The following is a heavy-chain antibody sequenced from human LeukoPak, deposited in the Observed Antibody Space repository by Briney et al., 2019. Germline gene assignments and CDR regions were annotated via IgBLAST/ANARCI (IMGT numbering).Heavy chain of an antibody. D-gene: IGHD3-22*01. V-gene: IGHV1-69*06. J-gene: IGHJ4*02. CDR3: AVGGELYYYDSSGSY. CDR1: GGTFSSYA. CDR2: IIPIFGTA. Sequence: GSSVKVSCKASGGTFSSYAISWVRQAPGQGLEWMGGIIPIFGTANYAQKFQGRVTITADKSTSTAYMELSSLRSEDTAVYYCAVGGELYYYDSSGSYWGQGTLVTVSS.